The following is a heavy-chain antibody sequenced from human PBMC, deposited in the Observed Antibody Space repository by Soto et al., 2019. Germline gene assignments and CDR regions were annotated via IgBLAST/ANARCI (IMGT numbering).Heavy chain of an antibody. CDR2: IIPIFGTA. D-gene: IGHD2-8*02. Sequence: GASVKVSCKASGGTFSSYAMRWVRQAPGQGLEWMGGIIPIFGTANYAQKFQGRVTITADESTSTAYMELSSMRSEDTAVYYCARDRDTGGMDVWGQGTTVTVSS. V-gene: IGHV1-69*13. J-gene: IGHJ6*02. CDR1: GGTFSSYA. CDR3: ARDRDTGGMDV.